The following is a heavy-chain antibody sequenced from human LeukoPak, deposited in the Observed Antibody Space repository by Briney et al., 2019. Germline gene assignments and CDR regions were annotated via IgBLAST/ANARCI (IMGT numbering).Heavy chain of an antibody. Sequence: GASVKVSCKASGYTFTGYYMHRVRQAPGQGLEWMGWINPNSGGTNYAQKFQGRVTMTRDTSISTAYMELSRLRSDDTAVYYCARDRIRGVMGDWFDPWGQGTLVTVSS. D-gene: IGHD3-10*01. V-gene: IGHV1-2*02. CDR1: GYTFTGYY. CDR2: INPNSGGT. CDR3: ARDRIRGVMGDWFDP. J-gene: IGHJ5*02.